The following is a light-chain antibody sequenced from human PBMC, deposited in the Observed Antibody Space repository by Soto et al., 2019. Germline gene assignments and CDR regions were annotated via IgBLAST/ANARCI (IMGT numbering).Light chain of an antibody. Sequence: DIQMTQSPSSLSASVGDRVTITCRASQGISNYLAWYQQKPGRVPTLLISAASTLQSGVPSRFSGSGSGTDFTLTITSLEPEDVATYYCQRYNGASTFGQGTKVEF. V-gene: IGKV1-27*01. CDR1: QGISNY. CDR2: AAS. CDR3: QRYNGAST. J-gene: IGKJ1*01.